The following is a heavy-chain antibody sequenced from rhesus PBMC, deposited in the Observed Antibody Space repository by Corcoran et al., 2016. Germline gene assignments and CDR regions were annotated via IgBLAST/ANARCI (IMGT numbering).Heavy chain of an antibody. J-gene: IGHJ2*01. Sequence: QVQLQESGPGLVKPSETLSLTCAVSGGSFSSYWWSWIRQPPGKGLEWMGDINSNIVRTNYNPSLKIRVTFSKDASKNQFSLKLSSVTAADTAVYYCARLNYGWYFDLWGPGTPITISS. CDR2: INSNIVRT. CDR3: ARLNYGWYFDL. D-gene: IGHD3-9*01. CDR1: GGSFSSYW. V-gene: IGHV4-80*01.